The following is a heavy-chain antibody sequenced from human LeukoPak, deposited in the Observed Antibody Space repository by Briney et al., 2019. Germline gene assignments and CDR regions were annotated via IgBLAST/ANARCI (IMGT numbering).Heavy chain of an antibody. Sequence: GGSLRLSCAASGLTFSRHWMSWVRLAPGKGLEWVANIKYDGSKIYCVDSVKGRFTISRDNAKNSMYLQMNSLRAEDTALYYCAREGDYMWSFLIWGQGTMVTVSS. J-gene: IGHJ3*02. CDR2: IKYDGSKI. CDR1: GLTFSRHW. V-gene: IGHV3-7*01. D-gene: IGHD1-26*01. CDR3: AREGDYMWSFLI.